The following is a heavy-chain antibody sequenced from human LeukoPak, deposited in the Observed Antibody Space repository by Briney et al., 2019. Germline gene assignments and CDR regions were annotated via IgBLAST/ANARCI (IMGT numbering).Heavy chain of an antibody. D-gene: IGHD2-2*01. CDR3: ARLRGPYCSSLTCPFLYFDS. Sequence: PGGSLRLSCAASGFTYSGFWMSWVRQAPGKGLKWVANIKKEGSQKYYVDSVKGRFNISRDDAKNSLYLQMNSLRAEDTAVYYCARLRGPYCSSLTCPFLYFDSWGQGILVTVSS. V-gene: IGHV3-7*01. J-gene: IGHJ4*02. CDR1: GFTYSGFW. CDR2: IKKEGSQK.